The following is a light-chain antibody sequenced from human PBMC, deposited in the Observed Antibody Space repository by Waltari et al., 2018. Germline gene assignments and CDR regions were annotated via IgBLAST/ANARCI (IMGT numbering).Light chain of an antibody. CDR1: QSALYTSNNKNY. J-gene: IGKJ4*01. CDR3: QQYYTSPQLT. Sequence: DIVMTQSPNFLAVSLGARATINCKSRQSALYTSNNKNYLVWYQQKPGQPPKLLIYWASTRESGVPDRFSGSGSGTDFTLTISSLQAEDVAVYYCQQYYTSPQLTFGGGTKVEIK. V-gene: IGKV4-1*01. CDR2: WAS.